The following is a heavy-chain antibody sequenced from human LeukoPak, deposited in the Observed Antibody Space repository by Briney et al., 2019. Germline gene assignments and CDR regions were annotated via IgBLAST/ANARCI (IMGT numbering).Heavy chain of an antibody. D-gene: IGHD6-6*01. CDR1: GFTFSSYA. V-gene: IGHV3-23*01. J-gene: IGHJ5*02. CDR3: AKTGGSSSLSWFDP. Sequence: GGSLRLSCAASGFTFSSYAMSWVRQAPGKGLEWVSAISGSGGSTYYADSVKGRFTISRDNSKNTLYPQMNSLRAEDTAVYYCAKTGGSSSLSWFDPWGQGTLVTVSS. CDR2: ISGSGGST.